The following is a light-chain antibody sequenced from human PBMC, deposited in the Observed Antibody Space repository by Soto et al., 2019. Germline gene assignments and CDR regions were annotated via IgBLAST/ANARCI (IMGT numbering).Light chain of an antibody. V-gene: IGLV2-14*01. J-gene: IGLJ2*01. Sequence: QSALTQPASVSGSPGQLITISCTGTSSDVGGYNYVSWYQQHPGKAPKVMIYDVNKRPSGVSNRFSGSKSGNTASLTISGLQAEDEADYYCISYTSTNTRVFGGGTQLTVL. CDR1: SSDVGGYNY. CDR2: DVN. CDR3: ISYTSTNTRV.